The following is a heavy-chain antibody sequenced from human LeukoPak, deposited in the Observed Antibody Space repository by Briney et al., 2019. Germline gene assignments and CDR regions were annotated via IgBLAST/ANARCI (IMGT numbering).Heavy chain of an antibody. CDR3: ARDPDGSGSYPIDY. Sequence: ASVKVPCKASGYTFTGYYMHWVRQAPGQGLEWMGIINPSGGSTSYAQKFQGRVTMTRDTSTSTVYMELDSLTSDDTAVYFCARDPDGSGSYPIDYWGQGTLVTVSS. CDR1: GYTFTGYY. J-gene: IGHJ4*02. D-gene: IGHD3-22*01. CDR2: INPSGGST. V-gene: IGHV1-46*01.